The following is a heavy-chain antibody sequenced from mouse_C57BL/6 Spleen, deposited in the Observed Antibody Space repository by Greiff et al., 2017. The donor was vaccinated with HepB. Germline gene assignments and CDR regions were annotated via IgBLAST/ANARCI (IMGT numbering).Heavy chain of an antibody. V-gene: IGHV5-2*01. CDR1: EYEFPSHD. D-gene: IGHD2-5*01. CDR2: INSDGGST. J-gene: IGHJ4*01. Sequence: EVHLVESGGGLVQPGESLKLSCESNEYEFPSHDMSWVRKTPEKRLELVAAINSDGGSTYYPDTMERRFTISRDNTKKTLYLQMSSLRSEYTALYYGAEHSNYDAMDYWGQGPSVTVSS. CDR3: AEHSNYDAMDY.